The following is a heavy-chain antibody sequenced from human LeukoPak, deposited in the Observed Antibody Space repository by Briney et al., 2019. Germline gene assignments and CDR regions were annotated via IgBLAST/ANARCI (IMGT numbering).Heavy chain of an antibody. CDR3: ARQGYGRSSFFDH. CDR2: LFHSGTT. Sequence: SETLSLTCTVSGDSVSTNLYYWGWIRQPPGKGLEWIGNLFHSGTTYYNPSLKSRVSISVDTSKNQFSLKLNSVTAADTAVYYCARQGYGRSSFFDHWGQGPLVTVSS. J-gene: IGHJ4*02. D-gene: IGHD6-6*01. V-gene: IGHV4-39*01. CDR1: GDSVSTNLYY.